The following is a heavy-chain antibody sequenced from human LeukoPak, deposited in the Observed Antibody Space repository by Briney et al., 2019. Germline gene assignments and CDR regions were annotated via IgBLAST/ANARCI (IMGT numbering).Heavy chain of an antibody. V-gene: IGHV1-69*01. Sequence: SVKVSCKASGGTFSSYAISWVRQAPGQGLEWMGGIIPIFGTANYAQKFQGRVTITADESTSTAYMELSSLRSEDTAVYYCARVAPPRFAGFRPAWELLEEFDPWGQGTLVTVSS. CDR3: ARVAPPRFAGFRPAWELLEEFDP. D-gene: IGHD1-26*01. CDR2: IIPIFGTA. J-gene: IGHJ5*02. CDR1: GGTFSSYA.